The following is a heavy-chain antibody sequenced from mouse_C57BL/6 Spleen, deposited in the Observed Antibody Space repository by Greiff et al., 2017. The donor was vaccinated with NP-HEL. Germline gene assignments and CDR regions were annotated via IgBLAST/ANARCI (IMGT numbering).Heavy chain of an antibody. D-gene: IGHD6-1*01. CDR3: AREGSLFDY. CDR2: IYPRSGNT. J-gene: IGHJ2*01. Sequence: VMLVESGAELARPGASVKLSCKASGYTFTSYGISWVKQRTGQGLEWIGEIYPRSGNTYYNEKFKGKATLTADKSSSTAYMELRSLTSEDSAVYFCAREGSLFDYWGQGTTLTVSS. CDR1: GYTFTSYG. V-gene: IGHV1-81*01.